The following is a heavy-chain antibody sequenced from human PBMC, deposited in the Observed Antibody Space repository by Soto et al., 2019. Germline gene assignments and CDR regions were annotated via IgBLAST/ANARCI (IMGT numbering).Heavy chain of an antibody. J-gene: IGHJ3*02. CDR2: IYYSGST. D-gene: IGHD2-8*01. CDR3: ARSFYCTNGVCANYGIAVAGKEGAFDI. CDR1: GGSISSGGYY. Sequence: PSETLSLTCTVSGGSISSGGYYWSWIRQHPGKGLEWIGYIYYSGSTYYNPSLKSRVTISVDTSKNQFSLKLSSVTAADTAVYYCARSFYCTNGVCANYGIAVAGKEGAFDIWGQGTMVTVSS. V-gene: IGHV4-31*03.